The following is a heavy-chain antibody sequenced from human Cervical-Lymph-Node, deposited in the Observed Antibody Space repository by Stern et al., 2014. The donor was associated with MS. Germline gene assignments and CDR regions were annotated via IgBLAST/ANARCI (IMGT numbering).Heavy chain of an antibody. D-gene: IGHD3-9*01. Sequence: VQLLESGGGVVQPGRSLRLSCAASGFTFSSYAMHWVRQAPGKGLEWVAVISYDGSNKYYADSVKGRFTISRDNSKNTLYLQMNSLRAEDTAVYYCARGEMDYDILTGYYLPPGTDYWGQGTLVTVSS. CDR1: GFTFSSYA. J-gene: IGHJ4*02. CDR2: ISYDGSNK. V-gene: IGHV3-30*01. CDR3: ARGEMDYDILTGYYLPPGTDY.